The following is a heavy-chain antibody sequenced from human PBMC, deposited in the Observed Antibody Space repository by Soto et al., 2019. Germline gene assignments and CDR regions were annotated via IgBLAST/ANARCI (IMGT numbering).Heavy chain of an antibody. Sequence: GGSLRLSCGASGFTFRTYDMHWVRQPTGEGLEWISTIDTAGHTYYLGSVKGRFTVSRENAENSLYLQMNSLGVGDTAVYYCARERYYGLGSYPYYYGMDVWGQGTPVTV. CDR1: GFTFRTYD. J-gene: IGHJ6*02. CDR2: IDTAGHT. CDR3: ARERYYGLGSYPYYYGMDV. D-gene: IGHD3-10*01. V-gene: IGHV3-13*01.